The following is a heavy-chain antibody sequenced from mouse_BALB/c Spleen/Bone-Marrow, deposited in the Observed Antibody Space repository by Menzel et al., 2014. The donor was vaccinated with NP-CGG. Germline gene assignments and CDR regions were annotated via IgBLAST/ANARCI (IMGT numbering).Heavy chain of an antibody. Sequence: DVKLVESGGGLVQPGGSLRLSCAISGFTFTDYYMSWVRQPPGKALEWLGFIRNKANGYTTEYSASVKGRFTISRDNSQSILYLQMNTLRAEDSATYYCARDIKDDWFAYWGQGTLVTVSA. J-gene: IGHJ3*01. CDR1: GFTFTDYY. D-gene: IGHD1-3*01. CDR3: ARDIKDDWFAY. CDR2: IRNKANGYTT. V-gene: IGHV7-3*02.